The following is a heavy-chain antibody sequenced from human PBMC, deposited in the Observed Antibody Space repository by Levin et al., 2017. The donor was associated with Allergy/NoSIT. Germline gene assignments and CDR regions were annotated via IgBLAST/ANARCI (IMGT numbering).Heavy chain of an antibody. J-gene: IGHJ4*02. CDR1: GASVSSTGHY. CDR3: ARDPGLGSSGLGY. D-gene: IGHD3-22*01. V-gene: IGHV4-61*08. Sequence: ESLKISCTVSGASVSSTGHYWSWIRQSPGKGLEWIGYIYFTGSSNYNPSLKSRVTISVDTSENQFSLKLTSVTAADTAVYYCARDPGLGSSGLGYWGQGILVTVSS. CDR2: IYFTGSS.